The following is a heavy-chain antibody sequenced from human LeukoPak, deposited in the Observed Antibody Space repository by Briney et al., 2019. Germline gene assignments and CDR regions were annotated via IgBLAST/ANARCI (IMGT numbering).Heavy chain of an antibody. CDR1: GYTFTNYG. CDR2: ISGYNGDT. V-gene: IGHV1-18*01. CDR3: ARAPNYSGSGSPFWEV. Sequence: ASVKVSCKSSGYTFTNYGISGVRQAPGQGLEWMGWISGYNGDTRYAQDLQGRVTVTTDTSTSTSYMELRSLRSDDTAVYYCARAPNYSGSGSPFWEVWGQGTLVTVSS. J-gene: IGHJ4*02. D-gene: IGHD3-10*01.